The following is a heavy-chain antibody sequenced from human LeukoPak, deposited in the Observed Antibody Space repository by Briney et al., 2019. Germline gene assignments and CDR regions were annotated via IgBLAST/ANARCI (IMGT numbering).Heavy chain of an antibody. D-gene: IGHD1-26*01. V-gene: IGHV4-38-2*02. CDR3: ASGISGSYYGRPFGY. CDR1: GYSISSGDF. Sequence: PSETLSLTCTVSGYSISSGDFWGWIRQPPGKGLEWIGSIHHSGNTYYNASLKSRVTISVDTSNNQFSLKLSSVTAADTAVYYCASGISGSYYGRPFGYWGQGTLVTVSS. CDR2: IHHSGNT. J-gene: IGHJ4*02.